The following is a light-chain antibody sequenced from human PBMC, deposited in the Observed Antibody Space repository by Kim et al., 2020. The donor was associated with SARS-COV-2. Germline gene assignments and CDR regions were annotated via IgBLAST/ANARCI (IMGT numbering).Light chain of an antibody. CDR3: QKYNSAPWT. Sequence: ASVGDRVTITCRASQGINNYLAWYQQRPGKVPKLLFYAASTLQSGVPSRFSGSGFGTDFTLTISSLQPEDGATYYCQKYNSAPWTFGRGTKVEIK. J-gene: IGKJ1*01. V-gene: IGKV1-27*01. CDR1: QGINNY. CDR2: AAS.